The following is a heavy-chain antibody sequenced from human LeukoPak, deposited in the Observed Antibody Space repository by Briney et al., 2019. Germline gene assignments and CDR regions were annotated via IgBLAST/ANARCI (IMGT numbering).Heavy chain of an antibody. CDR2: IYSASST. CDR3: ARDSNYDLLTGYSLY. D-gene: IGHD3-9*01. CDR1: GFTVSSNY. Sequence: PGGSLRLSCAASGFTVSSNYMSWVRQAPGKGLEWVSVIYSASSTYYADSVEGRFTLSRDNSKNTVYLQMNSLRAEDTAVYYCARDSNYDLLTGYSLYWGQGTLVTVSS. V-gene: IGHV3-53*01. J-gene: IGHJ4*02.